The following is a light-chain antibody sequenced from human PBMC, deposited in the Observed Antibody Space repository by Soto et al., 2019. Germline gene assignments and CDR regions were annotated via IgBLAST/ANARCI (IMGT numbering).Light chain of an antibody. CDR1: QDISKY. Sequence: DIQMTQSPSSLSASVGDRVTISCQASQDISKYLNWYQQHPGKAPSLLIYDASSLDAGVPSRFSGSGSGTDFTFTIDSLQPEDIATYFCQQFDTLPPAFGQGTKLEIK. V-gene: IGKV1-33*01. CDR2: DAS. J-gene: IGKJ2*01. CDR3: QQFDTLPPA.